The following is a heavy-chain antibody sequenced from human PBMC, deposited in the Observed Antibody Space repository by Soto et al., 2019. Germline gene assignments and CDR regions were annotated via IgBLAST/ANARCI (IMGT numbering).Heavy chain of an antibody. D-gene: IGHD2-2*01. CDR2: IIPISDTT. CDR1: GGTFSSYA. CDR3: ARSQGSSTSLEIYYYYYYGMDV. Sequence: QVQLVQSGAEVKKPGSSVKVSCKASGGTFSSYAISWVRQAPGQGLEWMGGIIPISDTTNYAQKFQGRVTITAAESTTPAYMELSSLPSEDTAVYYCARSQGSSTSLEIYYYYYYGMDVWGQGTTVTVSS. V-gene: IGHV1-69*01. J-gene: IGHJ6*02.